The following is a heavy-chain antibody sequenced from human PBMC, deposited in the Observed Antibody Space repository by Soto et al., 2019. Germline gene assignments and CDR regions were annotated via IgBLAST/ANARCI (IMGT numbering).Heavy chain of an antibody. D-gene: IGHD4-17*01. CDR3: ARGGSDYGDYALQYLFDY. Sequence: GASVKLSCAASGGTFSSCASSWVRQAPGQGLEWMGGIIPIFGTANYAQKFQGRVTITADESTSTAYMELSSLRSEDTAVYYCARGGSDYGDYALQYLFDYWGQGTLVTVSS. J-gene: IGHJ4*02. CDR1: GGTFSSCA. V-gene: IGHV1-69*13. CDR2: IIPIFGTA.